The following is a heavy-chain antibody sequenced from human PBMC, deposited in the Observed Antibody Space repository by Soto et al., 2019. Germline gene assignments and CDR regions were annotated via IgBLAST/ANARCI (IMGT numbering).Heavy chain of an antibody. D-gene: IGHD6-13*01. Sequence: QVQLVQSGAEVKKPGASVKVSCKASGYTFTVYGISWVRQAPGQGLEWMGWISTYNGNTNYAQKLQGRVTMTTDTPTSTAYMELMSLRSDDSAVYYCARGRSSSWPDTYYFDYWGQGTLVTVSS. CDR1: GYTFTVYG. CDR2: ISTYNGNT. J-gene: IGHJ4*02. V-gene: IGHV1-18*01. CDR3: ARGRSSSWPDTYYFDY.